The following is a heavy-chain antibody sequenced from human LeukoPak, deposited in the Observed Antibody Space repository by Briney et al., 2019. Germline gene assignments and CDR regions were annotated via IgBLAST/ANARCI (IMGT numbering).Heavy chain of an antibody. CDR2: IDPSDSYT. CDR1: GYSFTSYW. V-gene: IGHV5-10-1*01. Sequence: GESLKISCKGSGYSFTSYWISWVRQMPGKGLEWMGRIDPSDSYTNYSPSFQGHVTISADKSISTAYLQWSSLKASDTAMYYCARHPGGARGLAAPYPYWFDPWGQGTLVTVSS. J-gene: IGHJ5*02. D-gene: IGHD6-6*01. CDR3: ARHPGGARGLAAPYPYWFDP.